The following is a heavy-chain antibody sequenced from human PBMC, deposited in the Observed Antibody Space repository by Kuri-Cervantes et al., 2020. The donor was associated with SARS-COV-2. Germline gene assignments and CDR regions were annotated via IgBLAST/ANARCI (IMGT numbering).Heavy chain of an antibody. Sequence: GGSLRLSCEAAGYSFPVYWIGWVRQMPGKGLEWMGIIYPGDSDTRYSPSFQGQVTISADKSISTAYLQWSSLKASDAAMYYCARQEYYGSGSYGYWGQGTLVTVSS. D-gene: IGHD3-10*01. CDR1: GYSFPVYW. CDR3: ARQEYYGSGSYGY. CDR2: IYPGDSDT. V-gene: IGHV5-51*01. J-gene: IGHJ4*02.